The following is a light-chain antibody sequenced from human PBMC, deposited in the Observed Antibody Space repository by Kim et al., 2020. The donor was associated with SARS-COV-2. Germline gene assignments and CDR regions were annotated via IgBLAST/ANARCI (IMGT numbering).Light chain of an antibody. CDR3: QQYNAYPWT. Sequence: DIQMTQSPSTLSASAGDRVTITCRASQSIANFLAWYQQKPGRAPKLLIYKASSLESGVPSRFSGSGSGTEFSLTINSLQPDDFATYYCQQYNAYPWTFGQGTKVDIK. J-gene: IGKJ1*01. CDR2: KAS. CDR1: QSIANF. V-gene: IGKV1-5*03.